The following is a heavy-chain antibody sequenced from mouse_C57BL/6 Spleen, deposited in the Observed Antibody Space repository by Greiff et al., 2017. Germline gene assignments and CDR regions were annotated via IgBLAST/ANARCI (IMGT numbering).Heavy chain of an antibody. Sequence: EVKLMESGAELVKPGASVKLSCTASGFNIKDYYMHWVKQRTEQGLEWIGRIDPEDGETKYAPRFQGKATITADTSSNTAYLQLSSLTSEDTAVYYCAIIYYGNYVDYWGQGTTLTVSS. CDR2: IDPEDGET. D-gene: IGHD2-1*01. CDR1: GFNIKDYY. V-gene: IGHV14-2*01. J-gene: IGHJ2*01. CDR3: AIIYYGNYVDY.